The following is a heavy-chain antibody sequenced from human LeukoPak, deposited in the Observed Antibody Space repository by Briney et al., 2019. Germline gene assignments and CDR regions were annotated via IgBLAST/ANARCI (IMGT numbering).Heavy chain of an antibody. D-gene: IGHD1-26*01. J-gene: IGHJ3*02. CDR2: IHYTRSA. Sequence: PSETLSLTCTVSGGSMSSSHWSWIRQSPGKGLEWIAYIHYTRSANYNPSLKSRVTISVDTSKNQFSLQLSSVTAADTAAYFCARQPSGTYSFGIWGQGTMVTVSS. V-gene: IGHV4-59*08. CDR3: ARQPSGTYSFGI. CDR1: GGSMSSSH.